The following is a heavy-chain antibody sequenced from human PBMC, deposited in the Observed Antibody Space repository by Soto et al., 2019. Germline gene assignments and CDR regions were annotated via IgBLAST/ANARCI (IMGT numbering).Heavy chain of an antibody. J-gene: IGHJ4*02. V-gene: IGHV1-69*13. CDR3: ARERGYSYGPFDY. CDR2: IIPIFGTA. CDR1: GGTFSSYA. D-gene: IGHD5-18*01. Sequence: SVKVSCKASGGTFSSYAISWVRQAPGQGLEWMGGIIPIFGTANYAQKFQGRVTITADESTSTAYMELSSLRSEDTAVYYCARERGYSYGPFDYWGQGTLVTVSS.